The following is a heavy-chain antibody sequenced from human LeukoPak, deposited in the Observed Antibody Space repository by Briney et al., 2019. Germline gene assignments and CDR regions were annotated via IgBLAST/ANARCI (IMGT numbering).Heavy chain of an antibody. J-gene: IGHJ4*02. D-gene: IGHD6-6*01. V-gene: IGHV4-59*08. Sequence: SETLSLTSSVSGGSISSLYWSWIRQPPGKGLEWIGYIYYTGSTNYNPSLKSRVTMFVDMSKNQFSLRLSSVTAADTAVYYCARHRAYSSSSPFDYWGQGTLVTVSS. CDR3: ARHRAYSSSSPFDY. CDR2: IYYTGST. CDR1: GGSISSLY.